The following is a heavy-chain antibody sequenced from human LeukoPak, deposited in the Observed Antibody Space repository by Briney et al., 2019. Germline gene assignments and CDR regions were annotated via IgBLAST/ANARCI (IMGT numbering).Heavy chain of an antibody. V-gene: IGHV4-61*02. D-gene: IGHD3-22*01. CDR2: IYTSGST. CDR3: ARDNYYDTSGYFDY. Sequence: SETLSLTCTVSGGSISSGNYYWSWIRQPAGKGLEWIGRIYTSGSTTYNPSLKSRVTISVDTSKNQFSLKLSSVSAADTAVYYCARDNYYDTSGYFDYWGQGTLVTVSS. J-gene: IGHJ4*02. CDR1: GGSISSGNYY.